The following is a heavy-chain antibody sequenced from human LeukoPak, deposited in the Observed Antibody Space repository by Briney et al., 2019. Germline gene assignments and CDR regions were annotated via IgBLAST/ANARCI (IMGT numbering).Heavy chain of an antibody. V-gene: IGHV3-30-3*01. D-gene: IGHD1-26*01. Sequence: GGSLRLSCAASGFTFSSYAMHWVRQAPGKGLEWVAVISYDGSNKYYADSVKGRFTISRDNSKNTLYLQMNSLRAEDTAVYYCARDGSIRDFDYWGQGTLVTVSS. CDR3: ARDGSIRDFDY. CDR1: GFTFSSYA. J-gene: IGHJ4*02. CDR2: ISYDGSNK.